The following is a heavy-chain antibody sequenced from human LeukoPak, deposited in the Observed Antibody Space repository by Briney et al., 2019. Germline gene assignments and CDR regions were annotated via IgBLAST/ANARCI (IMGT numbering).Heavy chain of an antibody. Sequence: GGSLRLSCAVSGITVSSNYMSWVRQAPGKGLEWVSIIYSGGSTYYADSAKGRFTISRDNSKNTLCLQMSSLRAEDTAVYYCARTSSYRFEYWGQGTLVTVSS. CDR3: ARTSSYRFEY. V-gene: IGHV3-66*01. CDR2: IYSGGST. D-gene: IGHD3-16*02. J-gene: IGHJ4*02. CDR1: GITVSSNY.